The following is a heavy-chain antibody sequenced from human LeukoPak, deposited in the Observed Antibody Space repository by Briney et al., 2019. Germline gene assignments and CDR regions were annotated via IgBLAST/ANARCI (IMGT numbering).Heavy chain of an antibody. Sequence: GSIXSGNXXGSWIRQPAGKXXEWIGRIYTSGSTNYNPSLKSRVTISVDTSKNQFSLKLRSVTAADTAVYYCARGAYPDYFDYWGQGTLVTVSS. CDR1: GSIXSGNXX. V-gene: IGHV4-61*02. CDR2: IYTSGST. CDR3: ARGAYPDYFDY. J-gene: IGHJ4*02.